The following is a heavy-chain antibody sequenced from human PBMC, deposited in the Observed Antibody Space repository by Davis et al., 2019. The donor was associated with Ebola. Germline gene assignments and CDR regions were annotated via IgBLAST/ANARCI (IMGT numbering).Heavy chain of an antibody. CDR1: GGSISSYY. J-gene: IGHJ4*02. V-gene: IGHV4-34*01. Sequence: SETLSLTCTVSGGSISSYYWSWIRQPPGKGLEWIGEINHSGSTNYNPSLKSRVTISVDTSKNQFSLKLSSVTAADTAVYYCAHGGYCGGDCYSDYWGQGTLVTVSA. D-gene: IGHD2-21*02. CDR2: INHSGST. CDR3: AHGGYCGGDCYSDY.